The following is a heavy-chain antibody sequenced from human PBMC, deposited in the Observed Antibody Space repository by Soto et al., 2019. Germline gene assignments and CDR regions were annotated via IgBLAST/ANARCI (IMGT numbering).Heavy chain of an antibody. J-gene: IGHJ4*02. D-gene: IGHD3-3*01. CDR2: ISGSGGST. CDR1: GFTFSSYA. V-gene: IGHV3-23*01. CDR3: AKDLRWNYDFWSGYLTGPSFDY. Sequence: EVQLLESGGGLVQPGGSLRLSCAASGFTFSSYAMSWVRQAPGKGLEWVSAISGSGGSTYYADSVKGRFTISRDNSRNPLYLQMNSLRAEDTAVYYCAKDLRWNYDFWSGYLTGPSFDYWGQGTLVTVSS.